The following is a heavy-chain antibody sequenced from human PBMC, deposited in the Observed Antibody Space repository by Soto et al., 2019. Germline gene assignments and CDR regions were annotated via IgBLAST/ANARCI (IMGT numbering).Heavy chain of an antibody. D-gene: IGHD6-13*01. CDR2: INPNSGGT. V-gene: IGHV1-2*04. CDR3: ARDLVVGAAAVDYYYGMDV. J-gene: IGHJ6*02. CDR1: GYTFSGFY. Sequence: ASVQVSCKASGYTFSGFYMHWVRQAPGQGLEWMGWINPNSGGTKSAQKFQGWVTMTRDTSISTAYMELSRLRSDDTAVYYCARDLVVGAAAVDYYYGMDVWGQGTTVTVSS.